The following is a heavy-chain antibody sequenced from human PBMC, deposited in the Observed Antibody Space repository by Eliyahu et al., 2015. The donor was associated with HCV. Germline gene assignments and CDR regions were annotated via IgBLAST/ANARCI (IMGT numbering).Heavy chain of an antibody. D-gene: IGHD6-6*01. CDR3: ARGSHSSSSHDAFDI. Sequence: QVQLVESGGGVVQPGRSLXLSCEASGFPFSSYVMHWVRQAPGKGLEWVALIRYDGSSKYYADSVKGRFTTARDNSKNTLYLQMNSLRAEDTAVYYCARGSHSSSSHDAFDIWGQGTMVTVSS. CDR2: IRYDGSSK. V-gene: IGHV3-33*01. J-gene: IGHJ3*02. CDR1: GFPFSSYV.